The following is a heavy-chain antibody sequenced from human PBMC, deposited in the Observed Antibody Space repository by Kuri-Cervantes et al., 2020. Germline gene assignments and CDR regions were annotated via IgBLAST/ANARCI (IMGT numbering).Heavy chain of an antibody. J-gene: IGHJ6*02. V-gene: IGHV1-2*02. Sequence: ASVKVSCKASGYSFSSYGMNWMRQAPGQGLEWMGWINPNSGGTNYAQKFQGRVTMTRDTSISTAYMELSRLRSDDTAVYYCARLYPIVVVPAAIYGMDVWGQGTTVTVSS. D-gene: IGHD2-2*01. CDR3: ARLYPIVVVPAAIYGMDV. CDR1: GYSFSSYG. CDR2: INPNSGGT.